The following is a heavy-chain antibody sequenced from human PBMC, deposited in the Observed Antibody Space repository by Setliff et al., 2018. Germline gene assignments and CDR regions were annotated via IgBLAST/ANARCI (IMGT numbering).Heavy chain of an antibody. CDR2: MYSSGST. CDR1: GGPINSDRYY. D-gene: IGHD3-3*01. J-gene: IGHJ4*02. Sequence: SETLSLTCTVSGGPINSDRYYWGWIRQPPGKGLEWIGSMYSSGSTYYNPSLKSRVTISVDTSQNQFSLKLSSVTAADTAAYYCASHPRATIFGVVAFDYWGQGILVTVS. V-gene: IGHV4-39*01. CDR3: ASHPRATIFGVVAFDY.